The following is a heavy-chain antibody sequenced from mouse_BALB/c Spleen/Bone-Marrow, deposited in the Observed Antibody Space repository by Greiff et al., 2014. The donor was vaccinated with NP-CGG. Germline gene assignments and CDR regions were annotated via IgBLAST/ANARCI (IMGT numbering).Heavy chain of an antibody. CDR3: ARELGLRLAY. J-gene: IGHJ3*01. V-gene: IGHV1-9*01. D-gene: IGHD3-1*01. Sequence: VKLLESGAELMKPGASVKISCKATGYTFSSYWIEWVKQRPGHGLEWIGETLPGSGSTNYNEKFKGKATFTADTSSNTAYMQLGSLTSEDSAVYYCARELGLRLAYWGQGTLVTVSA. CDR2: TLPGSGST. CDR1: GYTFSSYW.